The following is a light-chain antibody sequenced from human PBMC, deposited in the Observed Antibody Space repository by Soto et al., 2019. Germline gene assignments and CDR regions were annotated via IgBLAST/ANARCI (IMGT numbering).Light chain of an antibody. Sequence: DIQLTQSPSSLSASVGDRVTISCRASQDISNFLTWFQQKPGKAPRALIFTASSLQSGVPSRFSGSGSGTDFTLTISGLQPEDSATYYCQHYIRYPITFGQGTRLEIK. CDR3: QHYIRYPIT. CDR1: QDISNF. CDR2: TAS. V-gene: IGKV1-16*01. J-gene: IGKJ5*01.